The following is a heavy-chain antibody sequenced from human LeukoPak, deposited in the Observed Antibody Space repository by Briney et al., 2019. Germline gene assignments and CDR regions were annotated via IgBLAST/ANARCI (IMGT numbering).Heavy chain of an antibody. V-gene: IGHV3-74*01. J-gene: IGHJ4*02. CDR2: IDTDGSST. Sequence: GGSLRLSCAASGFTFSNYWMHWVRQAPGKGLVWVARIDTDGSSTTYADSVKGRFTISRDNAKNTLYLQMNSLRAEDTSVYYCARGSIYGDYHTSLFDYWGQGTLVTVSS. CDR1: GFTFSNYW. D-gene: IGHD4-17*01. CDR3: ARGSIYGDYHTSLFDY.